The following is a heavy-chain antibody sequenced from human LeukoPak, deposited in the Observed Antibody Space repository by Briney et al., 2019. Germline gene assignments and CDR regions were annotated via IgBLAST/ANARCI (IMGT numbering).Heavy chain of an antibody. D-gene: IGHD3-22*01. V-gene: IGHV4-61*02. CDR2: IYTSGST. CDR3: ARENYYDSSGYLNFDY. Sequence: PSETLSLTCTVSGGSISSGSYYWSWIRHPAGKGLEWIGRIYTSGSTNYNPSLKSRVTISVDTSKNQFSQKLSSVTAADTAVYYCARENYYDSSGYLNFDYWGQGTLVTVSS. J-gene: IGHJ4*02. CDR1: GGSISSGSYY.